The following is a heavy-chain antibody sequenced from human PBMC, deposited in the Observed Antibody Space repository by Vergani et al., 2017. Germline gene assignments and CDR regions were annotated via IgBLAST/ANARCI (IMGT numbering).Heavy chain of an antibody. V-gene: IGHV3-74*03. CDR2: IKSDGSIT. Sequence: DVHLAESGGGLFQPGGSLRLSCSASGFSFNSYWMHWVRQVPGKGLLWVSRIKSDGSITAYADSVKGRFTISRDNAQHTLYLQMNSLRVEDTGVYYCARDGWELLDYFYYMDVWGKGTTVTVSS. D-gene: IGHD1-26*01. CDR1: GFSFNSYW. CDR3: ARDGWELLDYFYYMDV. J-gene: IGHJ6*03.